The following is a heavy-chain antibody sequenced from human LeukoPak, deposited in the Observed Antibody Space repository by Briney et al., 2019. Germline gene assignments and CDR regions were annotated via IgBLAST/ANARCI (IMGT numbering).Heavy chain of an antibody. J-gene: IGHJ5*02. CDR2: INPSGGST. D-gene: IGHD1-26*01. CDR3: ARDRVGARRHNWFDH. Sequence: ASVTVSCKASGYTFTSYYMHWVRQAPGQGLEWMGIINPSGGSTSYAQKFQGRVTMTRDTSTSTVYMELSSLRSEDTAVYYCARDRVGARRHNWFDHWGQGTLVTVSS. CDR1: GYTFTSYY. V-gene: IGHV1-46*01.